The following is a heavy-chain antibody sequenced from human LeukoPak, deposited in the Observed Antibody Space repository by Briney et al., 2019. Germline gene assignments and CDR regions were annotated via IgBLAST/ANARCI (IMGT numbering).Heavy chain of an antibody. CDR3: ARGRDTYYYDSSGRNDAFGI. D-gene: IGHD3-22*01. CDR2: INHSGST. CDR1: GGSFNGYY. Sequence: SETLSLTCAVYGGSFNGYYWTWIRQPPGKGLEWIGEINHSGSTNYNPSLKSRVTISVDTSKNQFSLKLSSVTAADTAVYYCARGRDTYYYDSSGRNDAFGIWGQGTMVTVSS. J-gene: IGHJ3*02. V-gene: IGHV4-34*01.